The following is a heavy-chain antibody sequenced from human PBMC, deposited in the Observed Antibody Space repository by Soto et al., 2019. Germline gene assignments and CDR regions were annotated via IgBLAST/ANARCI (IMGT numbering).Heavy chain of an antibody. V-gene: IGHV3-30-3*01. CDR3: ARDREGGWLVISQYFDY. CDR1: GFTVSSYA. J-gene: IGHJ4*02. CDR2: ISYDGSNK. Sequence: QVQLVESGGGVVQPGRSLRLSCAASGFTVSSYAMHRVRQAPGKGLEWVAVISYDGSNKYYADSVKGRFTISRDNSKNTLYLQMNSLRAEDPAVYYCARDREGGWLVISQYFDYWGQGTLVTVSS. D-gene: IGHD6-19*01.